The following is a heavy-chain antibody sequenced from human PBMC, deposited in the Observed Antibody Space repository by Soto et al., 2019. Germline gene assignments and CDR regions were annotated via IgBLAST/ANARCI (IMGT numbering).Heavy chain of an antibody. CDR1: GFTFSSYG. V-gene: IGHV3-30*18. J-gene: IGHJ6*02. CDR2: ISYDGSNE. Sequence: GGSLRLSCAASGFTFSSYGMHWVRQAPGKGLEWVAVISYDGSNEYYADSVKGRFTISRDNSKNTLYLQMNSLRAEDTAVYYCAKDKYYYGSARYYYGMDVWGQGTTVTVSS. CDR3: AKDKYYYGSARYYYGMDV. D-gene: IGHD3-10*01.